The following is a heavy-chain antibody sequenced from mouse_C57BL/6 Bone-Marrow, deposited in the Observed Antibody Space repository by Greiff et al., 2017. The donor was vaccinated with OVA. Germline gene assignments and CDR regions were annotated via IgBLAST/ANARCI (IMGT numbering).Heavy chain of an antibody. CDR3: ARGYGNYPPWFAY. J-gene: IGHJ3*01. Sequence: QVQLQQSGAELARPGASVKLSCKASGYTFTSYGVSWVKQRPGQGLEWIGEIYPRSGNTYYNEKFKGKATLTADKSSSTAYMELRSLTSEDSAVYFCARGYGNYPPWFAYWGQGTLVTVSA. D-gene: IGHD2-1*01. CDR1: GYTFTSYG. V-gene: IGHV1-81*01. CDR2: IYPRSGNT.